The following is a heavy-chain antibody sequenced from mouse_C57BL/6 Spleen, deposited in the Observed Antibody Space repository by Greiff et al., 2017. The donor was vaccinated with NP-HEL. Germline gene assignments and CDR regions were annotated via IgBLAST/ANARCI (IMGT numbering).Heavy chain of an antibody. V-gene: IGHV1-52*01. CDR2: IDPSDSET. CDR1: GYTFTSYW. J-gene: IGHJ2*01. CDR3: ARNYYGSSLDY. Sequence: QVQLQQPGAELVRPGSSVKLSCKASGYTFTSYWMHWVKQRPIQGLEWIGNIDPSDSETHYNQKFKDKATLTVDKSSSTAYMQLSSLTSEDSAVYYCARNYYGSSLDYWGQSTTLTVSS. D-gene: IGHD1-1*01.